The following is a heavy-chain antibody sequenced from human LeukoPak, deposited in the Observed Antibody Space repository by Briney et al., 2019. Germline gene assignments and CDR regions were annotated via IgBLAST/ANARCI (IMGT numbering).Heavy chain of an antibody. J-gene: IGHJ4*02. CDR1: GFTFSSYS. D-gene: IGHD3-16*01. Sequence: GGSLRLSCAASGFTFSSYSMNWVRQAPGKGLEWVSYISSSSSTIYYADSMKGRFTISRDNAKNSLYLQMNSLRAEDTAVYYCAREAITSPFDYWGQGTLVTVSS. CDR3: AREAITSPFDY. CDR2: ISSSSSTI. V-gene: IGHV3-48*01.